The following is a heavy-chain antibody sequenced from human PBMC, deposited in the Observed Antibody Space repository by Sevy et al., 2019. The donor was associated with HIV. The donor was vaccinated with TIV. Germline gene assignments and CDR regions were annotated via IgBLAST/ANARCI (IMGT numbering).Heavy chain of an antibody. V-gene: IGHV3-15*01. CDR2: IKNKPDGGTT. CDR1: GFTSNNAW. CDR3: CTEGNVLLAEGWGHWFDP. J-gene: IGHJ5*02. Sequence: GGSLRLSCAASGFTSNNAWMSWVRQAPGKGLEWIGRIKNKPDGGTTDYAAPVKGRFTISRDDSKNTLYLQMNSLKTEDTAVYYCCTEGNVLLAEGWGHWFDPWGQGTLVTVSS. D-gene: IGHD2-8*01.